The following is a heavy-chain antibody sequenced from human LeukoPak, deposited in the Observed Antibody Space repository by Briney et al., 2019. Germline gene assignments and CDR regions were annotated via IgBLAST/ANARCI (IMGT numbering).Heavy chain of an antibody. CDR2: IYYSGST. Sequence: PSETLSLTCTVSGGSISSHYWSWIRQPPGKGLEWIGYIYYSGSTNYNPSLKSRVTISVDTSKNQFSLKLSSVTAADTAVYYCAREAGDYYFDYWGQGTLVTVSS. CDR3: AREAGDYYFDY. V-gene: IGHV4-59*11. J-gene: IGHJ4*02. D-gene: IGHD1-26*01. CDR1: GGSISSHY.